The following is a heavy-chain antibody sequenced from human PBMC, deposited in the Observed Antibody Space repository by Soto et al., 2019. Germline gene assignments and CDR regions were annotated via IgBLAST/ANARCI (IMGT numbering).Heavy chain of an antibody. J-gene: IGHJ2*01. CDR3: VRDAAVANWYFDF. CDR2: LSHDEKNN. V-gene: IGHV3-30*04. Sequence: QVQLVESGGGVVQPGRSLRLSCAASGFTFSRYAMHWVRQAPGKGLEWVAVLSHDEKNNYCADSVKGRFTISRDNSNNMLYLQMNSLRGDDTALYYCVRDAAVANWYFDFWGRGTLVTVSS. CDR1: GFTFSRYA. D-gene: IGHD2-15*01.